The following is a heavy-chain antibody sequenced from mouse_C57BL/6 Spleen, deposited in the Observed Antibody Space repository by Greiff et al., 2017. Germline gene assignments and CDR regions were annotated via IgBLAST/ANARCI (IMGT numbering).Heavy chain of an antibody. J-gene: IGHJ3*01. V-gene: IGHV1-19*01. CDR2: IHPYNGGT. Sequence: EVQLQQSGAELVKPGASVKMSCKASGYTFPTYCMNWVKQRHGQSLEWIGVIHPYNGGTSYNQKFKGKATLTVDKSSSTAYMELSRITSEDSAVYCCARGKYRYGGFAYWGQGTLVTVSA. CDR1: GYTFPTYC. CDR3: ARGKYRYGGFAY. D-gene: IGHD2-14*01.